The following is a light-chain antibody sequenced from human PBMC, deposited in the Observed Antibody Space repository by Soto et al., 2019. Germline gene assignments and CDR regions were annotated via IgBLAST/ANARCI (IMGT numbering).Light chain of an antibody. Sequence: AIQMTQSPSSLSASVGDRVTITCRASQDIRNNLGWYQQKPGRAPKLLIFTASGLQSGVPSRFSGRGSDTDFTLTISSLQPEDFATYYCLQDSSYPWTFGQGTKVEIK. CDR3: LQDSSYPWT. J-gene: IGKJ1*01. CDR2: TAS. V-gene: IGKV1-6*02. CDR1: QDIRNN.